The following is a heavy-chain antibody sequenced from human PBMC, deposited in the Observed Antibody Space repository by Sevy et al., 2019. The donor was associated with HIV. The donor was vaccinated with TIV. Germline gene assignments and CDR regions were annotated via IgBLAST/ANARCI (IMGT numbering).Heavy chain of an antibody. J-gene: IGHJ4*02. CDR3: ARDSAMTKDS. CDR2: IKQDGSEI. CDR1: GFTFSSYG. V-gene: IGHV3-7*01. Sequence: GGSLRLSCAASGFTFSSYGMHWVRQAPGRGLEWVANIKQDGSEIYYGDSVKGRFTISRDNAKNSLYLQMNSLRVEDTDVYYCARDSAMTKDSWGQGTLVTVSS. D-gene: IGHD4-17*01.